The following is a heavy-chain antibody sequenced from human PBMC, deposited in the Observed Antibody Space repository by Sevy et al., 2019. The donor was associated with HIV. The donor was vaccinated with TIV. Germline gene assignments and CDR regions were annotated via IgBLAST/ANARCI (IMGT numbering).Heavy chain of an antibody. V-gene: IGHV1-18*01. Sequence: ASVKVSCKASGYTFSRYGITWVRQAPGQGLEWMGWISTHDAITDYAQKLQGRAIMTTDTSTRTAYMEFRSLRSDDTAVYYCARGPPRYYYYGLDVWGQGTTVTVSS. CDR1: GYTFSRYG. CDR2: ISTHDAIT. CDR3: ARGPPRYYYYGLDV. J-gene: IGHJ6*02.